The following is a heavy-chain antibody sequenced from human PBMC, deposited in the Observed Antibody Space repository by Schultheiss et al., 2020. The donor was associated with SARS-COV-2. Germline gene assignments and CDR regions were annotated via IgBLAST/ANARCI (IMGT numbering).Heavy chain of an antibody. CDR1: GGSISSYY. J-gene: IGHJ6*02. CDR3: ARDSEGSSWYYYYYGMDV. CDR2: IYYSGST. V-gene: IGHV4-59*01. Sequence: SQTLSLTCTVSGGSISSYYWSWIRQPPGKGLEWIGYIYYSGSTNYNPSLKSRVTISVDTSKNQFSLKLSSVTAADTAVYYCARDSEGSSWYYYYYGMDVWGQGTTVTVSS. D-gene: IGHD6-13*01.